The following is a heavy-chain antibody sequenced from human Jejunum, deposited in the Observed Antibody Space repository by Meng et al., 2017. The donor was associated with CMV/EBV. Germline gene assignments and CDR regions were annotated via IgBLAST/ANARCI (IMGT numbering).Heavy chain of an antibody. V-gene: IGHV5-51*01. CDR2: FYPADSDT. CDR3: ARHHFYYYDSSGYLNLYNFDY. J-gene: IGHJ4*02. CDR1: SW. Sequence: SWIAWVRQMPGKGLEWMGSFYPADSDTRYSPSFQGQVTISTDKSISTAYLQWSSLKASDTAMYYCARHHFYYYDSSGYLNLYNFDYWGQGTLVTVSS. D-gene: IGHD3-22*01.